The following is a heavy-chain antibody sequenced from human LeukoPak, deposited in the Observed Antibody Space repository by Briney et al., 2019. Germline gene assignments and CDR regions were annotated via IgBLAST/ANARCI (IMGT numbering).Heavy chain of an antibody. D-gene: IGHD2-15*01. CDR1: GGSISSYH. J-gene: IGHJ5*02. CDR3: ARDALGYCSGGSCFPS. Sequence: SETLSLTCTVSGGSISSYHWSWIRQAPGKGLEWIGYIYHSGSTNYNPSLKSRVTISVDTSNNHFSLKLTSVTAADTAIYYCARDALGYCSGGSCFPSWGQGTLVTVSS. V-gene: IGHV4-59*01. CDR2: IYHSGST.